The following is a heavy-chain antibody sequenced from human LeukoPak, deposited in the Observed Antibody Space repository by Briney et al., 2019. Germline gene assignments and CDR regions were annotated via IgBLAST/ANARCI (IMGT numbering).Heavy chain of an antibody. J-gene: IGHJ4*02. CDR1: GYTFTSYG. D-gene: IGHD3-9*01. V-gene: IGHV1-18*01. Sequence: GASVKVSCKASGYTFTSYGISWVRQAPGQGLEWMGWISTYNGNTNYAQKLQGGVTMTTDTSTSTAYMELRSLRSDDTAVYYCARAERGYDILTGYSKYYFDYWGQGTLVIVSS. CDR3: ARAERGYDILTGYSKYYFDY. CDR2: ISTYNGNT.